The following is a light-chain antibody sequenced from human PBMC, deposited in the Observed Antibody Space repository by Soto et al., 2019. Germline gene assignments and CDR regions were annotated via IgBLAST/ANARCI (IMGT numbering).Light chain of an antibody. J-gene: IGKJ4*01. CDR2: LGS. CDR1: RNLLHSNGYYY. Sequence: VLTQSPLSLPVTPGEPASISCRSSRNLLHSNGYYYLDWYLQKPGQSPQLLIYLGSNRASGVNDKFSGSGSGTDFTLTISRVEAEDVGVYFCAQGLATPFTFGGGTKVEIK. CDR3: AQGLATPFT. V-gene: IGKV2-28*01.